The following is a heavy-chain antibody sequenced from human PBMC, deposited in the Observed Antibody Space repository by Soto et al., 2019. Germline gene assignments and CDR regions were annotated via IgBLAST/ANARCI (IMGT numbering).Heavy chain of an antibody. J-gene: IGHJ4*02. D-gene: IGHD4-4*01. CDR3: ARDWRGYSDYFDY. CDR2: TYSGGST. V-gene: IGHV3-66*01. CDR1: GFTVSSNY. Sequence: EVQLVESGGGLVQPGGSLRLSCAASGFTVSSNYMNWVRQAPGKGLEWVSVTYSGGSTYYADSVKGRFTISRDNSKNTLYLQMNSLRVDDTAVYYCARDWRGYSDYFDYWGQGTLVTVSS.